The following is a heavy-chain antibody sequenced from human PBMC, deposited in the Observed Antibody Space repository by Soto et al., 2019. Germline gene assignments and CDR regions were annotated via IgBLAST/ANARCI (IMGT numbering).Heavy chain of an antibody. CDR3: GRLGEGQETGGIDV. V-gene: IGHV4-39*01. CDR1: GGSISSSSYY. D-gene: IGHD3-10*01. CDR2: IYYSGST. J-gene: IGHJ6*02. Sequence: SETLSLTCTVSGGSISSSSYYWGWIRQPPGKGLEWIGSIYYSGSTYYNPSLKSRVTISVDTSKNQFSLKLSSVTAADTAVYYCGRLGEGQETGGIDVWGQGTRVTVS.